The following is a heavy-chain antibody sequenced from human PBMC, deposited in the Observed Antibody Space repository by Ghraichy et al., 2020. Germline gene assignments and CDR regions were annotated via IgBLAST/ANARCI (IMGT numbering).Heavy chain of an antibody. J-gene: IGHJ4*02. D-gene: IGHD6-25*01. CDR2: ISGSGGST. CDR1: GFTFSSYA. Sequence: GESLNISCAASGFTFSSYAMSWVRQAPGKGLEWVSAISGSGGSTYYADSVKGRFTISRDNSKNTLYLQMNSLRAEDTAVYYCAKDRVGRSGDYWGQGTLVTVSS. V-gene: IGHV3-23*01. CDR3: AKDRVGRSGDY.